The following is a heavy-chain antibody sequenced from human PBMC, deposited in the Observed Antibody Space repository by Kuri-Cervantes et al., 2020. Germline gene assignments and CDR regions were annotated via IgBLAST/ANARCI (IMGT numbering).Heavy chain of an antibody. CDR2: IYPGDSDP. CDR1: GYSFTTYW. J-gene: IGHJ3*02. Sequence: GESLKISCKASGYSFTTYWIGWVRHVPGKGLEWVAIIYPGDSDPRYRMSFQGQVTISADNSINTAYLRWASLKASDTAMYYCARERLVATISAFDMWGQGTMVTVSS. D-gene: IGHD5-12*01. V-gene: IGHV5-51*01. CDR3: ARERLVATISAFDM.